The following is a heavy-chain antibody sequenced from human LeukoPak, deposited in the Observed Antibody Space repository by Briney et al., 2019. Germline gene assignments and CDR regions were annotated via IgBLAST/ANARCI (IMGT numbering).Heavy chain of an antibody. Sequence: GGSLRLSCAASGFTFSSYWMHWVRQAPGKGLVWVSRINSDGSTASYADSVRGRFTISRDNAKNTLYLQMNSLRAEDTAVYYCARDRGYYDSSGYYSFDYWGQGTLVTVSS. CDR2: INSDGSTA. D-gene: IGHD3-22*01. V-gene: IGHV3-74*01. J-gene: IGHJ4*02. CDR1: GFTFSSYW. CDR3: ARDRGYYDSSGYYSFDY.